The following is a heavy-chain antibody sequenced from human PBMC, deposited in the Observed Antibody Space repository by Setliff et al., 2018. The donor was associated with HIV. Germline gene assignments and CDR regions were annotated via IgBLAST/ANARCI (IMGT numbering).Heavy chain of an antibody. Sequence: GASVKVSCKASGYTFISYGITWVRQAPGQGLEWMGWISTYNGNTKYAQKLQGRVTMTRDTFTSTAYMEMRSLRSDDTAVYYCARDMLYDSSGYTHAYFDYWGQGTLVTVSS. D-gene: IGHD3-22*01. CDR2: ISTYNGNT. CDR1: GYTFISYG. V-gene: IGHV1-18*01. J-gene: IGHJ4*02. CDR3: ARDMLYDSSGYTHAYFDY.